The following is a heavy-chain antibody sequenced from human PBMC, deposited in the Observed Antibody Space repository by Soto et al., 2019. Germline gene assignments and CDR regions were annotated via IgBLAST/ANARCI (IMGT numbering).Heavy chain of an antibody. D-gene: IGHD3-22*01. CDR3: AKYHDSSGSYQY. CDR2: IYSGGSI. Sequence: GGSLRLSCAASGFTVSNNYMSWVRQAPGKGLEWVSLIYSGGSIYYADSVKGRFTISRDNSKNTLYLQLNSLRAEDTAVYYCAKYHDSSGSYQYWGQGTLVTVSS. J-gene: IGHJ4*02. CDR1: GFTVSNNY. V-gene: IGHV3-53*01.